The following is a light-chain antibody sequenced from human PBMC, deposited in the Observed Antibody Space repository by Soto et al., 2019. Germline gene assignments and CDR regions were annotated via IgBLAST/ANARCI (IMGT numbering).Light chain of an antibody. J-gene: IGLJ1*01. CDR2: DVT. CDR3: CSHAGSYTYV. CDR1: SSDVGGYNY. Sequence: QSALTQPRSVSGSPGQSLTISCTGTSSDVGGYNYVSWYQQHPGKVPKLMIYDVTKRPSGVPDRFSGSKSGNTASLTISGHQAEDEADYYCCSHAGSYTYVFGTGTKLTVL. V-gene: IGLV2-11*01.